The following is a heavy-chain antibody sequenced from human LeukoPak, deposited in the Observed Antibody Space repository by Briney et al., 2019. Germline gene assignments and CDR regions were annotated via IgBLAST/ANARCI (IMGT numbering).Heavy chain of an antibody. CDR3: ARGRYLNYFFDY. Sequence: SETLSLTCTVSGGSISSSSYYWGWIRQPPGKGLEWIASVYYSGTTNYNPSLNSRVTISVDTSKNQFSLKLNSETAADTAVYYCARGRYLNYFFDYWGQGTLVTVSS. V-gene: IGHV4-61*05. D-gene: IGHD2-2*02. CDR2: VYYSGTT. J-gene: IGHJ4*02. CDR1: GGSISSSSYY.